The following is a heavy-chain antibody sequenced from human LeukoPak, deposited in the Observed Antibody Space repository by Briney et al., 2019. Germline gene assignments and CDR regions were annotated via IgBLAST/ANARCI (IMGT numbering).Heavy chain of an antibody. CDR1: GGSISSSSYY. CDR3: ARLGDSSSSWAYFDY. J-gene: IGHJ4*02. Sequence: PSETLSLTCTVSGGSISSSSYYWGWIRQPPGKGLEWIVSIYYSGSTYYNPSLKSRVTISVDTSKNQFSLKLSSVTAADTAVHYCARLGDSSSSWAYFDYWGQGTLVTVSS. D-gene: IGHD6-13*01. CDR2: IYYSGST. V-gene: IGHV4-39*01.